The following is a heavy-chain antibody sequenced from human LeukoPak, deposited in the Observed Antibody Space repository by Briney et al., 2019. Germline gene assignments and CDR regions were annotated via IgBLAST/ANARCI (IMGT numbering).Heavy chain of an antibody. CDR1: GGSCSGYY. V-gene: IGHV4-59*01. CDR3: ARNHRYCSGGACYVLDN. CDR2: VYYSGST. J-gene: IGHJ4*02. Sequence: PSETLSLTCVVSGGSCSGYYWGWLRQPPGRGLEWLGYVYYSGSTNYNHTFKSRNTISVDTSRKQFSLQLSSVTAADTAVYYCARNHRYCSGGACYVLDNWGQGTLVAVSS. D-gene: IGHD2-15*01.